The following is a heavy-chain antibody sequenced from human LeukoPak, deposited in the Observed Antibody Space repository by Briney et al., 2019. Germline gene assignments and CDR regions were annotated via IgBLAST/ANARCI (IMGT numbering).Heavy chain of an antibody. CDR1: GFTFSSYS. J-gene: IGHJ6*02. CDR3: ARVLFSDSSGYYRVYYYYGMDV. CDR2: ISSSSSYI. D-gene: IGHD3-22*01. Sequence: TTGGSLRLSCAASGFTFSSYSMNWVRQAPGKGLEWVSSISSSSSYIYYADSVKGRSTISRDNAKNSLYLQMNSLRAEDTAVYYCARVLFSDSSGYYRVYYYYGMDVWGQGTTVTVSS. V-gene: IGHV3-21*01.